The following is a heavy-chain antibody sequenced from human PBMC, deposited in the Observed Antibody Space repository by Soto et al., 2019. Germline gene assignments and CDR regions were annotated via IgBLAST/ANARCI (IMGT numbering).Heavy chain of an antibody. J-gene: IGHJ4*02. CDR3: ARGVAH. Sequence: QVQLQESGPGLVKPSQTLSLTCAVSGGSITSGTYSWSWIRQHPGKGLEWIGCISYSGTTYYNPSLKSRVTISEDTSNNQFSLKLGSVTAADTAVYYCARGVAHWGQGTLVTVSS. V-gene: IGHV4-31*11. CDR2: ISYSGTT. D-gene: IGHD5-12*01. CDR1: GGSITSGTYS.